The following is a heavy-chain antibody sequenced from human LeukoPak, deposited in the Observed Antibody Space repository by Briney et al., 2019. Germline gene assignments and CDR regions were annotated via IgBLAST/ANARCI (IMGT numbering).Heavy chain of an antibody. V-gene: IGHV3-30*03. J-gene: IGHJ4*02. D-gene: IGHD5-24*01. Sequence: PGRSLRLSCAASGFGFSSYGMHWVRQGPGKGLEWVADISYDGRTKYYVDSVMGRFTISRDNSKSTLFLQMNSLRAEDTAVYYCARDGGGGYNQIDFWGQGTLVTVSS. CDR3: ARDGGGGYNQIDF. CDR1: GFGFSSYG. CDR2: ISYDGRTK.